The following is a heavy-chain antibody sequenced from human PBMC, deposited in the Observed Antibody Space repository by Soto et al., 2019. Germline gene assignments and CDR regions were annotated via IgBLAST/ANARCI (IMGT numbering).Heavy chain of an antibody. CDR1: GGPISSYY. V-gene: IGHV4-59*01. CDR3: ARSPRTANWFDP. Sequence: PSETLSLTCTVSGGPISSYYWSWIRQPPGKGLEWIGYIYYSGSTNYNPSLKSRVTISVDTSKNQFSLKLSSVTAADTAVYYCARSPRTANWFDPWGQGTLVTVSS. CDR2: IYYSGST. J-gene: IGHJ5*02. D-gene: IGHD6-25*01.